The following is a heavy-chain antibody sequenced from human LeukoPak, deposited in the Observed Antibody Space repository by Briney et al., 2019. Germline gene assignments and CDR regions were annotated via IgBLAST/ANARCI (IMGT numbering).Heavy chain of an antibody. D-gene: IGHD3-22*01. Sequence: GGSLRLSCAASGFTFSSYAMHWVRQAPGKGLEWVAVISYDGSNKYYADSVKGRFTISRDNSKNTLYPQMNSLRAEDTAVYYCARPPGYYHNFVDYWGQGTLVTVSS. CDR2: ISYDGSNK. V-gene: IGHV3-30-3*01. CDR1: GFTFSSYA. CDR3: ARPPGYYHNFVDY. J-gene: IGHJ4*02.